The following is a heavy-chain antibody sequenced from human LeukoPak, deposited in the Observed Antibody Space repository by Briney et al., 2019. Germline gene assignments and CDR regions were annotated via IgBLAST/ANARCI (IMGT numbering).Heavy chain of an antibody. D-gene: IGHD3-16*02. CDR1: GFIFSDYS. CDR2: ISSSSRYI. V-gene: IGHV3-21*01. J-gene: IGHJ3*02. CDR3: VTGNDPDYIWETHRLDAFDI. Sequence: PGGSLTLSCAASGFIFSDYSMTWVRQAPGKGLEWVSSISSSSRYIYYADSVRGRFTISRDNAKNSHYLQMNSLRAEDTALYYCVTGNDPDYIWETHRLDAFDIWGQGTMVTVSS.